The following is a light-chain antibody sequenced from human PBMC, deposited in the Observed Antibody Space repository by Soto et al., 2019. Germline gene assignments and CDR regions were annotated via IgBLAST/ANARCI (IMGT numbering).Light chain of an antibody. V-gene: IGKV1-5*03. CDR2: KAS. Sequence: DIQMTQSPSTLSASVGDRVTITCRASQSVSSWLAWYQQKPGKAPKLLIYKASSLESGVPSRFSGIGSGTEFTLTISGLQPDDFATYYCQQYDTYSTFGQGTKVEVK. J-gene: IGKJ1*01. CDR1: QSVSSW. CDR3: QQYDTYST.